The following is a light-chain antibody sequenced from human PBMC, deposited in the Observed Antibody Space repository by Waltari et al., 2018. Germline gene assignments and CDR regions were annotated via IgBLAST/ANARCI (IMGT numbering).Light chain of an antibody. CDR3: SSYTSTTNTKV. V-gene: IGLV2-14*01. CDR2: EVN. J-gene: IGLJ3*02. CDR1: SSDVGGYNY. Sequence: QSALTQPASVSGSPGQSITISCTGTSSDVGGYNYVSWYQQHPGKAPKLMIYEVNNRPSGVSNRCSGSKSGNTAALTISGLQAEDEADYYCSSYTSTTNTKVFGGGTKLTVL.